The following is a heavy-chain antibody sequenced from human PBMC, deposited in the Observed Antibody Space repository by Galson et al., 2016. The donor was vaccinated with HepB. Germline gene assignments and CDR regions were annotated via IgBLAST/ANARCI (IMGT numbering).Heavy chain of an antibody. CDR3: ARAAIIPGARMVFDP. V-gene: IGHV4-4*02. D-gene: IGHD2-2*01. J-gene: IGHJ5*02. Sequence: TLSLTCAVSCASLSDSNWWTWVRQVPGKGLEWIGEIYHTGTSNNNPFLSSRFTLSVDKSRNQISLNVTSVTAADTAVYYCARAAIIPGARMVFDPWGQGILVTVSS. CDR1: CASLSDSNW. CDR2: IYHTGTS.